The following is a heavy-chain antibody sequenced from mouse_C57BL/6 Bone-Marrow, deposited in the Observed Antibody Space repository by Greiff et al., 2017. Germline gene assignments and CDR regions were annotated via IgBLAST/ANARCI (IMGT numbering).Heavy chain of an antibody. Sequence: QVQLQQSGAELARPGASVKLSCTASGFTFKSYCISWVKQRTGQGLEWIGEIDPGGGNTYYNANFKGKATLTADKSSSTAYMQLSSLTSEDTAVYFCAIVKKYWCFEVWGTGTAVTVSA. D-gene: IGHD2-5*01. V-gene: IGHV1-81*01. J-gene: IGHJ1*03. CDR2: IDPGGGNT. CDR1: GFTFKSYC. CDR3: AIVKKYWCFEV.